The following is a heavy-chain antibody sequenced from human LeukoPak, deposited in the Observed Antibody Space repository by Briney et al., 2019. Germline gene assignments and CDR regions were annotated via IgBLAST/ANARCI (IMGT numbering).Heavy chain of an antibody. CDR1: GFTFSSYW. CDR3: ARDEIVATTKANYYYYMDV. CDR2: IKQDGSEK. Sequence: GGSLRLSCAASGFTFSSYWMSWVRQAPGKGLEWVANIKQDGSEKYYVDSVKGRFTISRDNAKNSLYLQMNSLRAEDTAVYYCARDEIVATTKANYYYYMDVWGKGTTVTISS. V-gene: IGHV3-7*01. D-gene: IGHD5-12*01. J-gene: IGHJ6*03.